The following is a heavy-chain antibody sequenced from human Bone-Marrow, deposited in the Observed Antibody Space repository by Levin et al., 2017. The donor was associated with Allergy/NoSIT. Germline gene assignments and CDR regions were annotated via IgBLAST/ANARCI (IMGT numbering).Heavy chain of an antibody. Sequence: GSLRLSCAVSGDSTSISNWWSWVRQPPGKGLEWIGEIYHSGSTNYNPSLKSRVTISVDKSKNQFFLKLSSVTAADTAVYYCARKRIQLWFDYWGQGTLVTVSS. J-gene: IGHJ4*02. CDR2: IYHSGST. CDR1: GDSTSISNW. CDR3: ARKRIQLWFDY. V-gene: IGHV4-4*02. D-gene: IGHD5-18*01.